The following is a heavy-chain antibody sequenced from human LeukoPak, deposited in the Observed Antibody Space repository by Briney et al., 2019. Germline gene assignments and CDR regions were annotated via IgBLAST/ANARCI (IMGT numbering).Heavy chain of an antibody. Sequence: GESLKISCTASGYSFTNYWIGWVRQMPGKGLEWMGIIDPSDSETRYTPSFQGQVTISADKSLSTAYLQWNSLKASDTAMYYGARQTAMGRSGDYWGQGTLVIVSS. CDR3: ARQTAMGRSGDY. J-gene: IGHJ4*02. CDR2: IDPSDSET. CDR1: GYSFTNYW. D-gene: IGHD5-18*01. V-gene: IGHV5-51*01.